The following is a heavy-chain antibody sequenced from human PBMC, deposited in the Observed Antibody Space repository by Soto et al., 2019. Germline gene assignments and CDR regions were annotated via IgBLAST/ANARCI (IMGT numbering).Heavy chain of an antibody. CDR1: GFTVSSNY. V-gene: IGHV3-53*02. CDR2: IYRGGST. J-gene: IGHJ2*01. Sequence: EVQLVETGGGLIQPGGSLRLSCAASGFTVSSNYMSWVRQARGKGLEWVSVIYRGGSTYYADSVKGRFTISRDNSKNTLYLQMNSLIAEDTAVYYCAGPSSGWSAHTGPGYFDLWGRGTLVTVSS. D-gene: IGHD6-19*01. CDR3: AGPSSGWSAHTGPGYFDL.